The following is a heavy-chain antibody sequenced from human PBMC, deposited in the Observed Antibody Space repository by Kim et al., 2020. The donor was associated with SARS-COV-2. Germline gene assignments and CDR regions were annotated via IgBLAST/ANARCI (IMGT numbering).Heavy chain of an antibody. CDR2: INHSGST. CDR1: GGSFSGYY. V-gene: IGHV4-34*01. CDR3: ARGGYCSSTSCSDY. Sequence: SETLSLTCAVYGGSFSGYYWSWIRQPPGKGLEWIGEINHSGSTNYNPSLKSRVTISVDTSKNQFSLKLSSVTAADTAVYYCARGGYCSSTSCSDYWGQGT. D-gene: IGHD2-2*01. J-gene: IGHJ4*02.